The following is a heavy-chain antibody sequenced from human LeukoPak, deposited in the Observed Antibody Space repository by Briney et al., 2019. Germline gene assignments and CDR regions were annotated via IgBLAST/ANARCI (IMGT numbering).Heavy chain of an antibody. D-gene: IGHD3-10*01. V-gene: IGHV4-30-2*01. CDR3: ARVRYYYGSGTYWYFDL. Sequence: PSQTLSLTCTVSGGSISSGGYYWGWIRQPPGKGLEWIGYIYHSGSPYYNPSLNSRVTISVDRSKNQFSLKLSSVTAADTAVYYCARVRYYYGSGTYWYFDLWGRGTLVTVSP. CDR1: GGSISSGGYY. J-gene: IGHJ2*01. CDR2: IYHSGSP.